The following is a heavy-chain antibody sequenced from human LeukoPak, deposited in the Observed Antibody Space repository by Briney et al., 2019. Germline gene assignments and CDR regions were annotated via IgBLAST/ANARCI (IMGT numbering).Heavy chain of an antibody. CDR3: ARNPHWMVRGVIT. Sequence: SETLSLTCAVSGYSISSGYYWGWIRQPPGKGLEWIGSIYHSGSTYYNPSLKSRVTISVDTSKNQSSLKLSSVTAADTAVYYCARNPHWMVRGVITWGQGTLVTVSS. V-gene: IGHV4-38-2*01. D-gene: IGHD3-10*01. CDR1: GYSISSGYY. J-gene: IGHJ5*02. CDR2: IYHSGST.